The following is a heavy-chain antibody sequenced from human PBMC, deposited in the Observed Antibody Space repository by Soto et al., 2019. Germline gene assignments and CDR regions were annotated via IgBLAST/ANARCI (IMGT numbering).Heavy chain of an antibody. Sequence: SETLSLTCTVSGGSISSYYWSWIRQPAGKGLEWIGRIYTSGSTNYNPSLKSRVTMSVDTSKNQFSLKLSSVTAADTAVYYCARGPITIFGGLGNWFDPWGQGTLVTVSS. CDR2: IYTSGST. V-gene: IGHV4-4*07. J-gene: IGHJ5*02. CDR1: GGSISSYY. CDR3: ARGPITIFGGLGNWFDP. D-gene: IGHD3-3*01.